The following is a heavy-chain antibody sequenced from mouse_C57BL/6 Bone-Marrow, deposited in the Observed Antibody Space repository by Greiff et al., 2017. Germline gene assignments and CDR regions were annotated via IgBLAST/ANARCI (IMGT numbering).Heavy chain of an antibody. CDR1: GFNIKNTY. CDR3: ASPGVTTAIDYAMDY. V-gene: IGHV14-3*01. Sequence: EVNVVESVAELVRPGASVKLSCTASGFNIKNTYMHWVKQRPEQGLEWIGRIDPANGNTKYAPKVQGKATITADTSSNTAYLQLSSLTSEDTAIYYCASPGVTTAIDYAMDYWGQGTSVTVSS. CDR2: IDPANGNT. D-gene: IGHD1-2*01. J-gene: IGHJ4*01.